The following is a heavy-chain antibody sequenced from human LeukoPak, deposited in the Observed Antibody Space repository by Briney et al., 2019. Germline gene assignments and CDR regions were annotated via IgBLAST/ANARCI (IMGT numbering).Heavy chain of an antibody. V-gene: IGHV1-46*01. CDR2: INPSGGST. Sequence: GASVKVSCKASGYTFTSYYMHWVRQAPGQGLEWMGIINPSGGSTSYAQKFQGRVTMTRDTSISTAYMELSRLRSDDTAVYYCAREVVPAAMRLNWFDPWGQGTLVTVSS. CDR1: GYTFTSYY. J-gene: IGHJ5*02. D-gene: IGHD2-2*01. CDR3: AREVVPAAMRLNWFDP.